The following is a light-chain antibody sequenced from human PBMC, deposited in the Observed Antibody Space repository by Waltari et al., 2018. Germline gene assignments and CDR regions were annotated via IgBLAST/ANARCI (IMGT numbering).Light chain of an antibody. CDR1: SSDIGGYKS. Sequence: SALTQPASVSGSPGQSITISCSGTSSDIGGYKSVSWYQQHPDKAPKLMIYDVSDRPSGVSIRFSGSKSGNTASLTISGLQAEDEADYYCSSYTSSSTVIFGGGTKLTVL. CDR2: DVS. J-gene: IGLJ2*01. V-gene: IGLV2-14*03. CDR3: SSYTSSSTVI.